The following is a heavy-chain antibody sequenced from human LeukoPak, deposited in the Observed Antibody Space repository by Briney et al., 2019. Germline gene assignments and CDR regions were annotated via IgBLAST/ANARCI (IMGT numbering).Heavy chain of an antibody. D-gene: IGHD2-21*01. CDR1: GFTFRSHG. V-gene: IGHV3-33*01. CDR3: ARDLSYFSFDD. CDR2: INPDGSQS. Sequence: GESLRLSCAASGFTFRSHGMNWVRQVPGKGLEWVAGINPDGSQSYYIDAVKGRFTISRDNSKNTLYLQMNSLRVEDTAMYYCARDLSYFSFDDWGQGTTVTVSS. J-gene: IGHJ6*02.